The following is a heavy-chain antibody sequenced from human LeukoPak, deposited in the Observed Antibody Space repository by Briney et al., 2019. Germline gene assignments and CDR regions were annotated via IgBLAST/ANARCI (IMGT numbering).Heavy chain of an antibody. Sequence: PGGSLRLSCAASGFTFSSYSMNWVRQAPGKGLEWVSSISSSSSYIYYADSVKGRFTISRDNAKNSLYLQMNSLRAEDTAVYYCARRLAVAGQPLCMDVWGQGTTVTVSS. CDR3: ARRLAVAGQPLCMDV. V-gene: IGHV3-21*01. CDR2: ISSSSSYI. J-gene: IGHJ6*02. D-gene: IGHD6-19*01. CDR1: GFTFSSYS.